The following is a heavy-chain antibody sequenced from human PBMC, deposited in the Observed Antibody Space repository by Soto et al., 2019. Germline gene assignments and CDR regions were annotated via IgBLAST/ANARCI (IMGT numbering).Heavy chain of an antibody. CDR2: IYWDDDK. Sequence: SGPTLVNPTQTLTLTCSFSGFSLSIKEVGVGWIRQPPGKALEWLALIYWDDDKRYSPSPQSRLTITKDTSKNQVVLTMTNMDPVDTATYYCAHLLGGCSSKGCWPLRFEYWGQGIPVTVSS. CDR3: AHLLGGCSSKGCWPLRFEY. J-gene: IGHJ4*02. D-gene: IGHD2-2*01. CDR1: GFSLSIKEVG. V-gene: IGHV2-5*02.